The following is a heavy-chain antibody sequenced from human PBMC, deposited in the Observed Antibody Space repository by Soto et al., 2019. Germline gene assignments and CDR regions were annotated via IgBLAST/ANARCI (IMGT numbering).Heavy chain of an antibody. CDR1: GFSFSSYS. J-gene: IGHJ6*02. CDR3: ARSSGGSGKLWNYYGMDV. Sequence: PGGSLRLSCVASGFSFSSYSLVWVRQAPGKGLEWVSSISVDSSNIYYADSVKGRFTISRDNAKNSLYLQMNSLRAEDTAVYYCARSSGGSGKLWNYYGMDVWGQGTTVTLSS. CDR2: ISVDSSNI. D-gene: IGHD3-10*01. V-gene: IGHV3-21*06.